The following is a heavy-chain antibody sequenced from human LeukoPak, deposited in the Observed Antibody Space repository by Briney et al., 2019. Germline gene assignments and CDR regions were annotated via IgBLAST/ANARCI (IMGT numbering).Heavy chain of an antibody. D-gene: IGHD3-10*01. Sequence: PGRSLRLSCAASGFTFSSYGMHWARQAPGKGLEWVGHIKSKTDGGTTDYATAVKGRFIVSRDDSKNTVYLQMNSLKTEDTAVYYCTTVGVHWGQGTLVTVSS. J-gene: IGHJ4*02. V-gene: IGHV3-15*01. CDR1: GFTFSSYG. CDR3: TTVGVH. CDR2: IKSKTDGGTT.